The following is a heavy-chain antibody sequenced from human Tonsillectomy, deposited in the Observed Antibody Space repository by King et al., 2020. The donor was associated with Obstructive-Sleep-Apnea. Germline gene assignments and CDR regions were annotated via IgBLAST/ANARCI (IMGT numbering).Heavy chain of an antibody. CDR1: GFTFSNYA. CDR3: ARDPTRQGFDWYFDL. CDR2: ISYDGSNK. D-gene: IGHD3-3*01. Sequence: VQLVESGGGVVQPGRSLRLSCAASGFTFSNYAMHWVRQAPGKGLEWVAVISYDGSNKYYADSVKGRFTISRDNSKNTLYLQMNSLRAEDTAVYYCARDPTRQGFDWYFDLWGRGTLVTVSS. J-gene: IGHJ2*01. V-gene: IGHV3-30*04.